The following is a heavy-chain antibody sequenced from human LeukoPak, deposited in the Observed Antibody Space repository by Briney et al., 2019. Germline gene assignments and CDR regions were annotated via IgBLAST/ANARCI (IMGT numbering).Heavy chain of an antibody. D-gene: IGHD4-11*01. V-gene: IGHV1-18*01. Sequence: EASVKVSCKASGYTFTSYGISWVRQAPGQGLEWIGWISAYNGNTNYAQKLQGRVTMTTDTSTSTAYMELRSLRSDDTAVYYCARERARAPYYSNYWFDPWGQGTLVTVSS. J-gene: IGHJ5*02. CDR2: ISAYNGNT. CDR1: GYTFTSYG. CDR3: ARERARAPYYSNYWFDP.